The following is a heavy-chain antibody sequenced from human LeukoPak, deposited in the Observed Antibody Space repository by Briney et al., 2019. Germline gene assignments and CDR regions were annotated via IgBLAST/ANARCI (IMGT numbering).Heavy chain of an antibody. CDR1: GYTFTSYG. J-gene: IGHJ3*02. D-gene: IGHD3-10*01. CDR3: ARNSYYYASDAFDI. CDR2: ISAYNGNT. Sequence: EASVKVSCKASGYTFTSYGISWVRQAPGQGLEWMGWISAYNGNTHYAQSLQGRATLTTDTSTSTAYMELRSLRSDDTAVYYCARNSYYYASDAFDIWGQGTMVTVPS. V-gene: IGHV1-18*01.